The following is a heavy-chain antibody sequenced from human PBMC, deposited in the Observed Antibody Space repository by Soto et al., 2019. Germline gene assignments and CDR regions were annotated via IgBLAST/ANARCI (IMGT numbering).Heavy chain of an antibody. V-gene: IGHV1-18*01. CDR3: ARDPSQTPDDYFDY. J-gene: IGHJ4*02. CDR2: ISAYNGNT. Sequence: GASVKVSCKASGYTFTSYGISWVRQAPGQGLEWMGWISAYNGNTNYAQKPQGRVTMTTDTSTSTAYMELRSLRSDDTAVYYCARDPSQTPDDYFDYWGQGTLVTVSS. CDR1: GYTFTSYG.